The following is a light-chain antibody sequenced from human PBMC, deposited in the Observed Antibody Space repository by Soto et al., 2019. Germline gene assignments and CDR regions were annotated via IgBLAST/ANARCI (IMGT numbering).Light chain of an antibody. Sequence: EILMTQSPSALSVSQGEGATHSCRASQSVSSYLAWYQQKPGQVPRLLIYGASTRATGTPARFSGSGSGTEFTLTISSLQPEDFATYYCQQLNSFPIPFGPGTKVDIK. CDR3: QQLNSFPIP. V-gene: IGKV3-15*01. J-gene: IGKJ3*01. CDR1: QSVSSY. CDR2: GAS.